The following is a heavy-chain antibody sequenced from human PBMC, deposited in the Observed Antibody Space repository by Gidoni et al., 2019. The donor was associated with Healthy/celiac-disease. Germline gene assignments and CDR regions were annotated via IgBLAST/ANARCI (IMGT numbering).Heavy chain of an antibody. V-gene: IGHV1-69*01. CDR1: GGTFSSYA. D-gene: IGHD5-12*01. CDR2: IIPIFGTA. J-gene: IGHJ4*02. Sequence: QVQLVQSGAEVKKPGSSVKVSCKASGGTFSSYAISWVRQAPGQGLEWMGGIIPIFGTANYAQKFQGRVTITADESTSTAYMELSSLRSEDTAVYYCARGVGMATPQDLYYFDYWGQGTLVTVSS. CDR3: ARGVGMATPQDLYYFDY.